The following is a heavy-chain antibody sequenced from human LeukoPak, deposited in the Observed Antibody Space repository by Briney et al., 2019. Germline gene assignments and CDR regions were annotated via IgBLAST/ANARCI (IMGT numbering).Heavy chain of an antibody. Sequence: GGSLRLSCAASGFTFTSYAMSWVRQAPGKGLEWVSAISDSGGSTYYADSVKGRFTISRDNSKNTLYLQMNSLRAEDTAVYYCAKEWEMATITSCYMDVWGKGTTVTVSS. J-gene: IGHJ6*03. CDR1: GFTFTSYA. CDR3: AKEWEMATITSCYMDV. V-gene: IGHV3-23*01. D-gene: IGHD5-24*01. CDR2: ISDSGGST.